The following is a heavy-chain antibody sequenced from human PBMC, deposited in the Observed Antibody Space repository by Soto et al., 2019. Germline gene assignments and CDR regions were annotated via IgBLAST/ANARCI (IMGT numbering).Heavy chain of an antibody. CDR2: ISYDGTHK. CDR3: AKDRTSHFWSAYFDS. CDR1: GFTFSSYA. V-gene: IGHV3-30*04. D-gene: IGHD3-3*02. Sequence: QVQLVESGGGVVQPGRSLRLSCAASGFTFSSYAMHWVRQAPGKGLEWVAVISYDGTHKNYTDSVKGRFTISRDTSKNTLYLQMNSLRHEDTAVYYCAKDRTSHFWSAYFDSWGQGTLITVSS. J-gene: IGHJ4*02.